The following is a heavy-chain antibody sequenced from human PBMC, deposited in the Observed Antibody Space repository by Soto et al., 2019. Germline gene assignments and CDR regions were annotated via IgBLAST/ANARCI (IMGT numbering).Heavy chain of an antibody. J-gene: IGHJ4*02. V-gene: IGHV4-61*01. CDR1: GGSVSSGSTY. D-gene: IGHD3-3*01. CDR2: IYFSGSA. Sequence: SETLSLTCSVSGGSVSSGSTYWTWIRQPPGKGLEWIGYIYFSGSANYNPSLKSRVTMSVDTSKDQFSLKLTSVTPADTAVYYCARASSITIFGVVIKIWFFDYWGQGTLVTVSS. CDR3: ARASSITIFGVVIKIWFFDY.